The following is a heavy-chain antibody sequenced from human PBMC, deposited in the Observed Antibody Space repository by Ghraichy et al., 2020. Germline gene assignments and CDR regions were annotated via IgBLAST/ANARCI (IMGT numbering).Heavy chain of an antibody. D-gene: IGHD1-14*01. V-gene: IGHV4-34*01. Sequence: SETLSLTCAVYGGSFSGYYWSWIRQPPGKGLEWIGEINHSGSTNYNPSLKSRVTISVDTSKNQFSLKLSSVTAADTAVYYCARGGRRGGGRARTYWYFDLWGGDTLVTVSS. CDR3: ARGGRRGGGRARTYWYFDL. CDR2: INHSGST. J-gene: IGHJ2*01. CDR1: GGSFSGYY.